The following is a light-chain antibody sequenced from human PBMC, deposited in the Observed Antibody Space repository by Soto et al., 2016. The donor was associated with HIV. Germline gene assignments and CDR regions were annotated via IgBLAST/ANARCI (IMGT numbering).Light chain of an antibody. CDR1: NLGSTY. CDR2: RDT. Sequence: SYELTQPPSVSVSPGQTASITCSGRNLGSTYASWYQQKPGQSPLMVIYRDTKRPSGIPERFSGSNSGNTATLTISGTQAMDEADYFCQAWDSTTNLYVFGTGTKVTVL. V-gene: IGLV3-1*01. J-gene: IGLJ1*01. CDR3: QAWDSTTNLYV.